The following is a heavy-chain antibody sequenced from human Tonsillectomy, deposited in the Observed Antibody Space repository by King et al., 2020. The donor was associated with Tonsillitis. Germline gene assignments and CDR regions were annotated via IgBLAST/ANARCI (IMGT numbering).Heavy chain of an antibody. V-gene: IGHV4-59*01. J-gene: IGHJ5*02. CDR1: GGSISSYY. Sequence: VQLQESGPGLVKPSETLSLTCTVSGGSISSYYWSWIRQPPGKGLEWIGYIYYSGSTNYNPSLKSRVTISVDTSKNQFSLKLSSVTAADTAVYYCARVNRYYDILKWFDPWGQGTLVTVSS. CDR3: ARVNRYYDILKWFDP. D-gene: IGHD3-9*01. CDR2: IYYSGST.